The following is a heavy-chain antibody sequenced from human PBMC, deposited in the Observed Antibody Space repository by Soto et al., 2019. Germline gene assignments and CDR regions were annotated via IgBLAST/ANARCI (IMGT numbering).Heavy chain of an antibody. J-gene: IGHJ3*02. CDR3: AREARRGDGYNVAFDI. Sequence: QVQLVQSGAEVKKPGSSVKVSCKASGGTFSSYAISWVRQAPGQGLAWMGGIIPIFGTANYAQKFQGRVTITADESTSTANMELSSLRSEDTAVYYCAREARRGDGYNVAFDIWGQGTMVTVSS. CDR2: IIPIFGTA. D-gene: IGHD5-12*01. CDR1: GGTFSSYA. V-gene: IGHV1-69*01.